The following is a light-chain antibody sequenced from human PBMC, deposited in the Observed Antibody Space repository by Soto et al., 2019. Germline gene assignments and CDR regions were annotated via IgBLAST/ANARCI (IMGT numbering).Light chain of an antibody. CDR2: GAS. CDR1: QSVSSSY. J-gene: IGKJ4*01. V-gene: IGKV3D-7*01. Sequence: DIVLTQSPGTLSLSPGESATHSCRASQSVSSSYLAWYQQKPGQAPRLLIYGASTRATGIPARFSGSGSGTEFTLTISSLQPEDFATYYCLQDNSYPLTFGGGTKVDIK. CDR3: LQDNSYPLT.